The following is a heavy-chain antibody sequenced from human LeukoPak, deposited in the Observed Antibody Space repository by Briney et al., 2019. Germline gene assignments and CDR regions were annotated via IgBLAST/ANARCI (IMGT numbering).Heavy chain of an antibody. CDR1: GYSFTSYW. J-gene: IGHJ4*02. V-gene: IGHV5-51*01. CDR2: IYPANSHT. CDR3: ATTLNGSFYWDY. D-gene: IGHD2-15*01. Sequence: GASLKISCQGSGYSFTSYWIGWVRQMPGKGLEWMGIIYPANSHTKYSPSFQGQVTISADKSISTAYLQWSSLEASDTAMYFCATTLNGSFYWDYWGQGTLVAVSS.